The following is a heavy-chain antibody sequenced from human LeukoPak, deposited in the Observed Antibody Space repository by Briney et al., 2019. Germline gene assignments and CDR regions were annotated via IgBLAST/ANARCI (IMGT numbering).Heavy chain of an antibody. V-gene: IGHV5-51*01. J-gene: IGHJ4*02. CDR1: GSIFTGYW. D-gene: IGHD4-23*01. Sequence: GASLQISCKGSGSIFTGYWIGGVRPLPGKGQEWMGIIYPGDSDTRYSPSFQGQVTISADKSISTAYLQWSSLKASDTAMYYCARMDYGGNSAKYWGQGTLVTVSS. CDR2: IYPGDSDT. CDR3: ARMDYGGNSAKY.